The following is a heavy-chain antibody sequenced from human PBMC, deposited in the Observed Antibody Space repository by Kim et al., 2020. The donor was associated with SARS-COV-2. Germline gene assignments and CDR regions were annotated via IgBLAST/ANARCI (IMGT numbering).Heavy chain of an antibody. V-gene: IGHV3-23*01. CDR3: TKRAATGSGPYYYDS. CDR2: IGAGHDA. J-gene: IGHJ5*01. D-gene: IGHD3-10*01. CDR1: GFTFSNYA. Sequence: GGSLRLSCAVSGFTFSNYAMSWVRRAPGKRLEWVAGIGAGHDAYYRDSVRGRFTISRDHSDNTLYLQMNSLRADDAAVYHCTKRAATGSGPYYYDSWG.